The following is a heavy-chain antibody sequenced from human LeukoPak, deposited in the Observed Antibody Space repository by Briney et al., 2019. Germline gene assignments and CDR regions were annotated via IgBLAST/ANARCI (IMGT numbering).Heavy chain of an antibody. V-gene: IGHV3-23*01. CDR3: AKVSGDGTDY. CDR2: VSGNGVTT. D-gene: IGHD3-10*01. CDR1: GFTFSSYA. J-gene: IGHJ4*02. Sequence: GGSLRLSCAASGFTFSSYAMNWVRQAPGKGLEWVSFVSGNGVTTNYADSVKGRFTTSRDNPENTLYLQMNSLRAEDTAVYHCAKVSGDGTDYWGQGTLVTVSS.